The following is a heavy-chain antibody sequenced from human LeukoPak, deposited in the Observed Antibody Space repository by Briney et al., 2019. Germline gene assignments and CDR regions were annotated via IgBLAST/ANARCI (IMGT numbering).Heavy chain of an antibody. V-gene: IGHV3-66*01. Sequence: GGSLRLSCADSGFTVCSNYTRWVRQAPGKGLEWVSVIYSGGSTHYADSVKGRFTISRDNSMNTLYLQMSSLRAEDTAVYYCAKGYYYAGSIYLADALHRWGEGTMVTVSS. CDR3: AKGYYYAGSIYLADALHR. J-gene: IGHJ3*01. D-gene: IGHD3-10*01. CDR1: GFTVCSNY. CDR2: IYSGGST.